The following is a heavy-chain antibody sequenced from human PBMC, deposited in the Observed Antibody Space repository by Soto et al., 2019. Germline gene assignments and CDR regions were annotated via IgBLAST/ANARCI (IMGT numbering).Heavy chain of an antibody. CDR2: INPSGGST. CDR3: ARDKRYEYSSSGYFDY. D-gene: IGHD6-6*01. V-gene: IGHV1-46*01. J-gene: IGHJ4*02. Sequence: GSLKVSCNASGYTFTSYYMHWVRQAPGQGLEWMGIINPSGGSTSYAQKFQGRVTMTRDTSTSTVYMELSSLRSEDTAVYYCARDKRYEYSSSGYFDYWGQGTLVTVSS. CDR1: GYTFTSYY.